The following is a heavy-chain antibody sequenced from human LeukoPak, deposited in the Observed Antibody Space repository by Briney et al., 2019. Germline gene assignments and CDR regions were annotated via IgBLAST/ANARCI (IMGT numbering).Heavy chain of an antibody. D-gene: IGHD3-22*01. CDR1: GGSISSGGYY. Sequence: SETLSLTCTVSGGSISSGGYYRSWIRQHPGKGLEWIGYIYYSGSTYYNPSLKSRVTISVDTSKNQFSLKLSSVTAADTAVYYCARGYYDSSGSPRAFDYWGQGTLVTVSS. CDR2: IYYSGST. V-gene: IGHV4-31*03. J-gene: IGHJ4*02. CDR3: ARGYYDSSGSPRAFDY.